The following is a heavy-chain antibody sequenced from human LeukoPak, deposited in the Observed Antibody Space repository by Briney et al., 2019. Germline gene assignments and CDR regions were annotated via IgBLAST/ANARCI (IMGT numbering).Heavy chain of an antibody. V-gene: IGHV4-34*01. CDR3: AGEISGGSSSKDY. J-gene: IGHJ4*02. D-gene: IGHD6-13*01. CDR2: INHSGST. Sequence: PSETLSLTCAVYGGSFSGYYWSWIRQPPGKELEWIGEINHSGSTNYNPSLKSRVTISVDTSKNQFSLKLSSVTAADTAVYYCAGEISGGSSSKDYWGQGTLVTVSS. CDR1: GGSFSGYY.